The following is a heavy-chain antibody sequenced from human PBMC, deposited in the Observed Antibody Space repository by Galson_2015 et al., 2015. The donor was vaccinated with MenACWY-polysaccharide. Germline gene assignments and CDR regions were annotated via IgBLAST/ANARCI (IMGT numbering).Heavy chain of an antibody. CDR1: GFTFTSYA. D-gene: IGHD3-3*01. Sequence: SMRLSCAASGFTFTSYAMSWGRQAPGKGLEWVSAIRSSGTNTYYADSVKGRFTISRDNSKNTLYLQMTSLRAEGTAVYYCAKDSPDFWSVAGRFDHWGQGTLVTVSS. V-gene: IGHV3-23*01. CDR2: IRSSGTNT. CDR3: AKDSPDFWSVAGRFDH. J-gene: IGHJ5*02.